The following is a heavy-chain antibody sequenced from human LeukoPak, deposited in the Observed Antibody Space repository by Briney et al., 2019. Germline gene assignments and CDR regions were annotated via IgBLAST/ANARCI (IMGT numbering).Heavy chain of an antibody. V-gene: IGHV4-39*07. D-gene: IGHD2-2*01. Sequence: SETLSLTCTVSGGSISSSSYYWGWIRQPPGKGLEWIGSIYYSGSTYYNPSLKSRVTISVDTSKNQFSLKLSSVTAADTAVYYCASVVVPPSSSFDYWGQGTLVTVSS. J-gene: IGHJ4*02. CDR2: IYYSGST. CDR1: GGSISSSSYY. CDR3: ASVVVPPSSSFDY.